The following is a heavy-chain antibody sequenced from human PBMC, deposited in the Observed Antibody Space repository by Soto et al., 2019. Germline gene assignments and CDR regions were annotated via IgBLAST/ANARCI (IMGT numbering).Heavy chain of an antibody. CDR3: AKEFSTEATWLDY. CDR1: GFTFSSYA. CDR2: ISGGGGGT. D-gene: IGHD1-7*01. V-gene: IGHV3-23*01. Sequence: PGGSLRLSCAASGFTFSSYAMSWVRQAPGKGLEWVSAISGGGGGTYFADSVKGRFTISRDNSKSTLYLQMNSLRAEDTALYYCAKEFSTEATWLDYWGHGTLVTVSS. J-gene: IGHJ4*01.